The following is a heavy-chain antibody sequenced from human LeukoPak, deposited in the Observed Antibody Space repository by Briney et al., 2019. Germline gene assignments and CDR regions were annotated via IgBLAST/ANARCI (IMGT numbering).Heavy chain of an antibody. Sequence: GGSLRLSCAASGFNFSSYAMSRVRQAPGKGLEWVSSISGSGGSTYYADSVKGRFTISRDNSKNTLYLQMNSLRAEDTAVYYCAKDQANSGYAYNFDYWGQGTLVTVSS. CDR2: ISGSGGST. J-gene: IGHJ4*02. CDR3: AKDQANSGYAYNFDY. V-gene: IGHV3-23*01. D-gene: IGHD5-12*01. CDR1: GFNFSSYA.